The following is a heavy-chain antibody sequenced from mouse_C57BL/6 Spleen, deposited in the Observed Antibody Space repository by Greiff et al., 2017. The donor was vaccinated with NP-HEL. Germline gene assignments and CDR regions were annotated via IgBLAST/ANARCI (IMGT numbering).Heavy chain of an antibody. V-gene: IGHV1-61*01. D-gene: IGHD2-2*01. CDR2: IYPSDSET. CDR3: ARGGYDLYYFDY. J-gene: IGHJ2*01. CDR1: GYTFTSYW. Sequence: QVQLQQPGAELVRPGSSVKLSCKASGYTFTSYWMDWVKQRPGQGLEWIGNIYPSDSETHYNQKFKDKATLTVDKSSSTAYMQLSSLTSEDSAVYYCARGGYDLYYFDYWGQGTTLTVSS.